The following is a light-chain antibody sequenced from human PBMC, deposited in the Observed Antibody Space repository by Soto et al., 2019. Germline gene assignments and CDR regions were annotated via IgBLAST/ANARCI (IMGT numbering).Light chain of an antibody. V-gene: IGKV3-15*01. CDR1: QSVSSN. Sequence: EIVITQSPATLSVSPGERATLSCRASQSVSSNFAWYQQKPGQAPRLLIYGASTRATGIPARFSGSGSGTEFTLTISSXQSEDFAVYYCQQYNNWLYTFGQGTKVDIK. CDR2: GAS. J-gene: IGKJ2*01. CDR3: QQYNNWLYT.